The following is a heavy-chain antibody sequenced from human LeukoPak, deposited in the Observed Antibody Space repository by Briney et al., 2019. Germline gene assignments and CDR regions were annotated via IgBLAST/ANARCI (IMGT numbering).Heavy chain of an antibody. CDR1: GYSLTEVS. D-gene: IGHD6-19*01. V-gene: IGHV1-24*01. CDR3: VTDIRSGWRNY. J-gene: IGHJ4*02. Sequence: GASVKVSCKVSGYSLTEVSTHWVRRAPGKGLEWMGGFDPEDGEAIYAQKVQGRLTMTEDTSIDTAFMELRSLKSEDTAIYYCVTDIRSGWRNYWGQGTMITVSS. CDR2: FDPEDGEA.